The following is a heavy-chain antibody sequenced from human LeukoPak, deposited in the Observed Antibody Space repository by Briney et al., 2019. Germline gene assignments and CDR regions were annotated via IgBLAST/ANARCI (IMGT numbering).Heavy chain of an antibody. D-gene: IGHD2-21*02. CDR2: VYYSGRN. J-gene: IGHJ1*01. CDR1: GGSISSYY. V-gene: IGHV4-59*01. CDR3: ARYYCAGVCYYFQH. Sequence: SQTLSLTCTVAGGSISSYYWSWVRQPPGKGLEWLGYVYYSGRNNYNPSLKSGVTISVETSKNQFTLKLRSVNAAAPPVFSCARYYCAGVCYYFQHWGQGTLVTVSS.